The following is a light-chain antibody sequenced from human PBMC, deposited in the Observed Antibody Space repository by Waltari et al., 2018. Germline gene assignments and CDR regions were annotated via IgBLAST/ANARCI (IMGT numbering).Light chain of an antibody. J-gene: IGKJ1*01. V-gene: IGKV1-5*03. Sequence: PSTLSASVGDRVTITCRASQSISSWLAWYQQKPGKAPKLLIYKASSLESGVPSRFSGSGSGTEFTLTISSLQPDDFATYYCQQYNSLWTFGQGTKVEIK. CDR3: QQYNSLWT. CDR2: KAS. CDR1: QSISSW.